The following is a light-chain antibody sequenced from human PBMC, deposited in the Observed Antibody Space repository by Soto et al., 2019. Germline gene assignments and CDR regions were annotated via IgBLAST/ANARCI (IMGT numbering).Light chain of an antibody. CDR3: QQYGSSGT. CDR2: DVS. CDR1: QTISRW. J-gene: IGKJ1*01. V-gene: IGKV1-5*01. Sequence: DIQMTQSPSTLSASVGDRVTITCRASQTISRWLAWYQQKPGKAPKLLIYDVSSLESGVPSRFSGSGSGTEFTLTISRLEPEDFAVYYCQQYGSSGTFGQGIKVDIK.